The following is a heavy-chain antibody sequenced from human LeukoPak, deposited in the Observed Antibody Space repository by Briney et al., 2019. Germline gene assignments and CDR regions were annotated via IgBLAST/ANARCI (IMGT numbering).Heavy chain of an antibody. CDR1: GGSISSYY. J-gene: IGHJ4*02. CDR2: IYYSGST. Sequence: PSETLSLTCTVSGGSISSYYWSWIRQPPGKGLEWIGYIYYSGSTNYNPSLKSRVTISVDTSKNKFSLKLSSVTAADTAVYYCARTVYCYDSSGYTYYFDYWGQGTLVTVAS. V-gene: IGHV4-59*01. D-gene: IGHD3-22*01. CDR3: ARTVYCYDSSGYTYYFDY.